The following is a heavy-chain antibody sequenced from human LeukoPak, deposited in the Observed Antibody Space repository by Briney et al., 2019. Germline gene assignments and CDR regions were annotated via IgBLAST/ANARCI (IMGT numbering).Heavy chain of an antibody. CDR2: ISYDGSNK. J-gene: IGHJ4*02. CDR3: AKGGHDSSGYYWPYYFDY. V-gene: IGHV3-30*18. Sequence: GGSLRLSCAASGFTFSSYGMHWVRQAPGKGLEWVAVISYDGSNKYYADSVKGRFTISRDNSKNTLYLQMNSLRAEDTAVYYCAKGGHDSSGYYWPYYFDYWGQGTLVTVSS. CDR1: GFTFSSYG. D-gene: IGHD3-22*01.